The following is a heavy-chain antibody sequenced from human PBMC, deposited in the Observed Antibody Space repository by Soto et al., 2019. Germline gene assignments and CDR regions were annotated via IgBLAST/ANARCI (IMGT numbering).Heavy chain of an antibody. D-gene: IGHD6-19*01. CDR1: GGSFSGYY. Sequence: QVQLQQWGAGLLKPSETLSLTGAVYGGSFSGYYWSWIRQPPGKALECIGEINHSGSTNYNPSLKSRVTISVDTSKNQFSLKLSSVTAADTAVYYCARGSGSSGHPLGYGMDVWGQGTTVTVSS. CDR2: INHSGST. J-gene: IGHJ6*02. CDR3: ARGSGSSGHPLGYGMDV. V-gene: IGHV4-34*01.